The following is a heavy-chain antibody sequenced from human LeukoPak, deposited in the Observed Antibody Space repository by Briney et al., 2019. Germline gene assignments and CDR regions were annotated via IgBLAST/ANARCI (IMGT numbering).Heavy chain of an antibody. D-gene: IGHD6-19*01. J-gene: IGHJ6*02. CDR2: IYYSGTT. Sequence: SETLSLTCTVSGGSISSYYWSWIRQPPGKGLEWIGYIYYSGTTKYNPSLKSRVTISVDTSKNQFSLKLSSVTAADTAVYYCARDRLAVAGNYYYYGLDAWGQGTTVTVSS. CDR3: ARDRLAVAGNYYYYGLDA. V-gene: IGHV4-59*01. CDR1: GGSISSYY.